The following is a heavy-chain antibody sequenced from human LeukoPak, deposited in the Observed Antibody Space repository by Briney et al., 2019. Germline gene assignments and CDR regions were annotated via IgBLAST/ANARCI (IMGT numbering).Heavy chain of an antibody. D-gene: IGHD3-9*01. CDR2: ISAYNGNT. CDR3: ARESYDISTGYSYYYYGMDV. CDR1: GYTFTSYG. V-gene: IGHV1-18*01. Sequence: ASVKVSCKASGYTFTSYGISWVRQAPGQGLEWMGWISAYNGNTNYAQKLQGRVTMTTDTSTSTAYMELRSLRSDDTAVYYCARESYDISTGYSYYYYGMDVWGQGTTVTVSS. J-gene: IGHJ6*02.